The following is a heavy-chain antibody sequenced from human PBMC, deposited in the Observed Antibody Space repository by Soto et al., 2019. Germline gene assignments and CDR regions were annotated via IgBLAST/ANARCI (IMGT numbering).Heavy chain of an antibody. V-gene: IGHV4-59*08. J-gene: IGHJ4*02. CDR2: IYYSGGT. CDR1: GGSISSYY. Sequence: QVQLQESGPGLVKPSETLSLTCTVSGGSISSYYWSWIRQRPGKGLEGIGDIYYSGGTNYNPSLKSRVTISVDTSKNQFSLKLSSVTAADTAVYYCARRYGGNLDYWGQGTLVTVSS. D-gene: IGHD2-15*01. CDR3: ARRYGGNLDY.